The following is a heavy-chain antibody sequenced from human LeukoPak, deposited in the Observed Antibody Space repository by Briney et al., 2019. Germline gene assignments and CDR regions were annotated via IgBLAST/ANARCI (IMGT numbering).Heavy chain of an antibody. CDR3: ARARSCTGGKCFRSFDY. D-gene: IGHD2-8*02. CDR2: INYSGTT. CDR1: GGSISSSSYY. J-gene: IGHJ4*02. Sequence: SETLSLTCTVSGGSISSSSYYWGWIRQPPGKGLEWIGYINYSGTTYYNPSLKSRITISVDTSKSQFSLRLTSVTAADTAVYYCARARSCTGGKCFRSFDYWGQGTLVTVSS. V-gene: IGHV4-30-4*08.